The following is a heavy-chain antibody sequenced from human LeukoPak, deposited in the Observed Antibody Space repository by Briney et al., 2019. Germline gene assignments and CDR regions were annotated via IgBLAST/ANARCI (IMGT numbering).Heavy chain of an antibody. V-gene: IGHV3-74*01. D-gene: IGHD3-22*01. CDR3: ANDSASSGYYHHYYFDY. J-gene: IGHJ4*02. CDR1: GFTFSSYW. CDR2: IHSDGST. Sequence: GGSLRLSCAASGFTFSSYWMHWVRQAPGKGLVWVSRIHSDGSTSYADSVKGRFTISRDNSKNTLYLQMNSLRAEDTAVYYCANDSASSGYYHHYYFDYWGQGTLVTVSS.